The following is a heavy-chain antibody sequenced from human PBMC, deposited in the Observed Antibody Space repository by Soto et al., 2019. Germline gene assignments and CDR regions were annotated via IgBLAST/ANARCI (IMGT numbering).Heavy chain of an antibody. V-gene: IGHV1-3*01. CDR3: ARGIAADSYEY. CDR2: INAGNGNT. D-gene: IGHD6-13*01. J-gene: IGHJ4*02. Sequence: QVQLVQSGAEVKKPGASVKVSCKASGYMFTNYALQWVRQAPGQRLEWMGWINAGNGNTKYSQKFQGRVTITRDTSASTAYMELSRLRSEDTAVYYCARGIAADSYEYWGQGTLVTVSS. CDR1: GYMFTNYA.